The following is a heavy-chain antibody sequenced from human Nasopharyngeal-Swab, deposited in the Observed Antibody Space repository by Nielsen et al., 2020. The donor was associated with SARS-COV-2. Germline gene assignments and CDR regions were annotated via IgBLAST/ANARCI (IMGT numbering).Heavy chain of an antibody. J-gene: IGHJ6*04. CDR3: AREARAGVVVAATVDV. V-gene: IGHV4-34*01. CDR2: INHSGST. D-gene: IGHD2-15*01. CDR1: GGSFSGYY. Sequence: SETLSLTCAVYGGSFSGYYWSWIRQPPGKGLEWIGEINHSGSTNYNPSLKSRVTISVDTSKNQFSLKLNSVTAADTAVYYCAREARAGVVVAATVDVWGKGTTVTVSS.